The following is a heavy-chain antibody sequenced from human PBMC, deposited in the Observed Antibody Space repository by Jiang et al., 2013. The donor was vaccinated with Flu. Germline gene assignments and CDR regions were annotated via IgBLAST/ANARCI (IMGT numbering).Heavy chain of an antibody. Sequence: SQTLSLTCTVSGGSISSGGYYWSWIRQHPGKGLEWIGYIYYSGSTYYNPSLKSLVTISVDTSKNQFSLKLSSVTAADTAVYYCARVWFGEWAFDIWGQGTMVTVSS. V-gene: IGHV4-31*01. CDR2: IYYSGST. CDR3: ARVWFGEWAFDI. J-gene: IGHJ3*02. CDR1: GGSISSGGYY. D-gene: IGHD3-10*01.